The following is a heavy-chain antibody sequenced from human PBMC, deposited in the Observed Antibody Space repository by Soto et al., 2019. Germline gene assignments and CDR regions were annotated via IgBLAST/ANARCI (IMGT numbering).Heavy chain of an antibody. CDR1: GFKFRDYA. Sequence: EVHLVESGGGLVQPGGSLRLSCTASGFKFRDYAISWVRQAPGKGLEWISYISGSAGPIYYADSVRGRFSISRDNANNSLDLLMTSLRVEDTALYYCARLGLGYCASHTCQPLDYWGQGTLVTVSS. CDR2: ISGSAGPI. D-gene: IGHD2-15*01. CDR3: ARLGLGYCASHTCQPLDY. V-gene: IGHV3-48*03. J-gene: IGHJ4*02.